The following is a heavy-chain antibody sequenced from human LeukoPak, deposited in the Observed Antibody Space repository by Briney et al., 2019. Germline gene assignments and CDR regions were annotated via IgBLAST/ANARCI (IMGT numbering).Heavy chain of an antibody. CDR1: GVSFSGSY. V-gene: IGHV4-34*01. Sequence: SETLSLTCAVYGVSFSGSYWSWIRQSPGKGLEWIGEIVHSGSTTYNPSLKSRVTISIDTSKNQFSLKLSSVTAADTAVYYCARGGGDWNDAYQNAFDIWDQGTMGTVSS. CDR2: IVHSGST. D-gene: IGHD1-1*01. CDR3: ARGGGDWNDAYQNAFDI. J-gene: IGHJ3*02.